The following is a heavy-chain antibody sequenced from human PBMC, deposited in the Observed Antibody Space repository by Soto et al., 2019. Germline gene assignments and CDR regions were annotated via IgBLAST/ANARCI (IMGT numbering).Heavy chain of an antibody. Sequence: EVQLVESGGGLVQPGRSLRLSCAASGFTFDDYAMHWVRQAPGKGLEWVSGVSWNSGSIGYADSVKGRFTISRDNAKNSLYLQMNSLRAEDTALYYCAQDGGYSSGRYGAWGQGTLVTLSS. CDR1: GFTFDDYA. CDR2: VSWNSGSI. D-gene: IGHD6-19*01. J-gene: IGHJ1*01. CDR3: AQDGGYSSGRYGA. V-gene: IGHV3-9*01.